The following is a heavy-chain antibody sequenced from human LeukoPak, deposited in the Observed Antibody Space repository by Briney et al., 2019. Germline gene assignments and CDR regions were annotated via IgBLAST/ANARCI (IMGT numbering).Heavy chain of an antibody. J-gene: IGHJ4*02. V-gene: IGHV5-51*01. CDR1: GYSFTNYW. CDR3: ATTIAGFDY. Sequence: PAESLQISCKGSGYSFTNYWIGWVRQMSGKGLEWMGIIYPGDSDTRYSPSFQGQVTISADKSISTAYLQWSSLKASDTAVYYCATTIAGFDYSVQGTLWSVSS. D-gene: IGHD1-26*01. CDR2: IYPGDSDT.